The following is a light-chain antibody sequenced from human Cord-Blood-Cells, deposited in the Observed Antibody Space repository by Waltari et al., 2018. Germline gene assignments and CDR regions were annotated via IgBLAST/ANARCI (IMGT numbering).Light chain of an antibody. CDR2: GAS. J-gene: IGKJ2*01. CDR1: QRVSSN. V-gene: IGKV3-15*01. CDR3: QQYNNWPMYT. Sequence: EIVMTQSPATLSVSPGERATLSCRASQRVSSNLAWYQQKPGQAPRPLIYGASTRATGIPARFSGSGSGTEFTLTISSLQSEDFAVYYCQQYNNWPMYTFGQGTKLEI.